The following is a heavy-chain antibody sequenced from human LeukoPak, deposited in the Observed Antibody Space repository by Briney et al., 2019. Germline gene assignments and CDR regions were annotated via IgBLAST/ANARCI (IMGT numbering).Heavy chain of an antibody. Sequence: PGGSLRLSCAASGFTFSSYGMHWVRQAPGKGLEWVAVIWYDGSNKYYADPVKGRFTISRDNSKNTLYLQMNNLRAEETAVCYCARNPGGWGGRFDIWGQGKMVTVSS. J-gene: IGHJ3*02. CDR2: IWYDGSNK. V-gene: IGHV3-33*01. CDR1: GFTFSSYG. D-gene: IGHD3-16*01. CDR3: ARNPGGWGGRFDI.